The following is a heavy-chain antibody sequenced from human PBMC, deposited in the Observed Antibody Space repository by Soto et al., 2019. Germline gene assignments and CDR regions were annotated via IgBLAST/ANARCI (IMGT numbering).Heavy chain of an antibody. D-gene: IGHD6-13*01. J-gene: IGHJ6*02. CDR2: TYYRSKWYN. V-gene: IGHV6-1*01. CDR3: ARVGGIAAAGTKYYYYGMDV. Sequence: SQTLSLTCAISGDSVSSNSAAWNWIRQSPSRGLEWLGRTYYRSKWYNDYAVSVKSRLTINPDTSKNQFSLQLNSVTPEDTAVYYCARVGGIAAAGTKYYYYGMDVWGQGTTVTVSS. CDR1: GDSVSSNSAA.